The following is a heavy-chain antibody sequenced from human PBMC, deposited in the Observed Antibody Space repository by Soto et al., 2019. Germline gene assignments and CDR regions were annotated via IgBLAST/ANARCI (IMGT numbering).Heavy chain of an antibody. D-gene: IGHD2-15*01. V-gene: IGHV3-11*06. CDR3: ARDIDCSGGSCYSANRGYFDY. CDR1: GFTFSDYY. Sequence: GGSLRLSCAASGFTFSDYYMSWIRQAPGKGLEWVSYISSSSSYTNYADSVKGRFTISRDNAKNSLYLQMNSLRAEDTAVYYCARDIDCSGGSCYSANRGYFDYWGQGTLVTVSS. CDR2: ISSSSSYT. J-gene: IGHJ4*02.